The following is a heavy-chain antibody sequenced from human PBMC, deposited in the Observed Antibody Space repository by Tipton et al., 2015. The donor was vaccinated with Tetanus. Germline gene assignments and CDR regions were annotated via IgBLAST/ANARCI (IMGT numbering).Heavy chain of an antibody. CDR1: GFTFKSYT. J-gene: IGHJ6*04. CDR3: AKEALGVLNL. Sequence: SLRLSCTASGFTFKSYTLNWVRQAPGRGLEWISGMRGSGDTYYADSVKGRFSISRDNAKNTVSRQLNSLTANDTAIYYCAKEALGVLNLWGKGTTVIVSS. CDR2: MRGSGDT. D-gene: IGHD1-14*01. V-gene: IGHV3-23*01.